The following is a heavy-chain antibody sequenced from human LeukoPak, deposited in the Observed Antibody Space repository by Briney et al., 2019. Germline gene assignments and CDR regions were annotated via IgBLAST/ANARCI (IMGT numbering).Heavy chain of an antibody. CDR1: GFTCDDYA. CDR2: ISWDGNST. D-gene: IGHD4-17*01. Sequence: GGSLRLSCAASGFTCDDYAMHWLRQAPGQGLEWIVIISWDGNSTYYADSVEGRFTMSRDNSKNSLYLQMSSLRAEDTAFYYCAKDLRDYDFFDYWGQGTLVTVSS. CDR3: AKDLRDYDFFDY. V-gene: IGHV3-43D*03. J-gene: IGHJ4*02.